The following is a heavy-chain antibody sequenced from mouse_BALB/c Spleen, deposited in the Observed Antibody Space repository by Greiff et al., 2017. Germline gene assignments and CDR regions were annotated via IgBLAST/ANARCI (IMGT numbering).Heavy chain of an antibody. D-gene: IGHD2-13*01. CDR1: GYTFTSYY. Sequence: EVQLQQSGAELVKPGASVKLSCKASGYTFTSYYMHWVKQRPEQGLEWIGWIDPENGNTIYDPKFQGKASITADTSSNTAYLQLSSLTSEDTAVYYCARAGGDYYFDYWGQGTTLTVSS. J-gene: IGHJ2*01. V-gene: IGHV14-1*02. CDR2: IDPENGNT. CDR3: ARAGGDYYFDY.